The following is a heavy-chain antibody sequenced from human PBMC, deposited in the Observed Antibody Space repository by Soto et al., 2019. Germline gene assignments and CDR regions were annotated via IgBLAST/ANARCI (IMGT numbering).Heavy chain of an antibody. CDR1: GFTFSNSG. CDR2: ISSSSSYM. J-gene: IGHJ4*02. V-gene: IGHV3-21*01. CDR3: ARDCSSTSCYGGHFDY. Sequence: EVQLVESGGGLVKPGGSLRLSCAASGFTFSNSGMNWVRQAPGTGLEWVSSISSSSSYMYYADSVKGRFTISRDNAKNSLYLHMNSLRAEDTAVYYCARDCSSTSCYGGHFDYWGQGTLVTVSS. D-gene: IGHD2-2*01.